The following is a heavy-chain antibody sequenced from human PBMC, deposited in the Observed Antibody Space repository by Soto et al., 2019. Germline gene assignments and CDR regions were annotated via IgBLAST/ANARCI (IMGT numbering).Heavy chain of an antibody. J-gene: IGHJ6*02. D-gene: IGHD2-8*02. CDR2: IYWDDDK. V-gene: IGHV2-5*02. Sequence: QITLKESGPTLVQPTQPLTLTCSCSGFSLTTGGMGVGWIRQPPGKALEWLALIYWDDDKGYSPSLKSRLTIIKDISKNQVVLTMTNVDPVDTATYYCARIYCAGGNCYRRGGFYYGMDVWGQGTTVTVSS. CDR1: GFSLTTGGMG. CDR3: ARIYCAGGNCYRRGGFYYGMDV.